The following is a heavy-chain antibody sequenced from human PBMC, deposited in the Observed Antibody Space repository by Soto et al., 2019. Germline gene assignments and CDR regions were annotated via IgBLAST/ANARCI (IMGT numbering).Heavy chain of an antibody. J-gene: IGHJ3*02. CDR2: ISSGGVSI. D-gene: IGHD6-19*01. CDR3: ARDRRGVAGTARAFDT. CDR1: GFTFSSYG. Sequence: LRLSCAASGFTFSSYGMHWVRQAPGKGLEWVSYISSGGVSIYYADSVKGRFTISRDNAKNSLYLQMNSLRDEDTAVYYCARDRRGVAGTARAFDTWGQGTMVTV. V-gene: IGHV3-48*02.